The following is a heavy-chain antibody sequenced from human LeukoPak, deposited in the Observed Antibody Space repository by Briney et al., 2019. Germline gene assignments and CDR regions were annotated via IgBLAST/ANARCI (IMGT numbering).Heavy chain of an antibody. J-gene: IGHJ4*02. CDR3: ATMVRGVITNIDY. CDR2: IYYSGST. D-gene: IGHD3-10*01. V-gene: IGHV4-39*01. Sequence: SSETLSLTCTVSGGSISSSSYYWGWVRQPPGKGREWIGSIYYSGSTYYNPSLKSRVTISVDTSKNQFSLKLSSVTAADTAVYYCATMVRGVITNIDYWGQGTLVTVSS. CDR1: GGSISSSSYY.